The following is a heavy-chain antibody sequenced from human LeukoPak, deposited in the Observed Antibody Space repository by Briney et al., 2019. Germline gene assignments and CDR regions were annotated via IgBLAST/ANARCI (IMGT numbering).Heavy chain of an antibody. CDR1: GFTFSSYS. D-gene: IGHD3-10*01. CDR2: INHSGST. CDR3: ARGRKTMVRGVISSSSLYYYSYYMDV. J-gene: IGHJ6*03. Sequence: GSLRLSCAASGFTFSSYSMNWVRQAPGKGLEWIGEINHSGSTNSNPSLKSRVTISVDTSKNQLSLKLSSVTAADTAVYYCARGRKTMVRGVISSSSLYYYSYYMDVWGKGTTVTVSS. V-gene: IGHV4-34*01.